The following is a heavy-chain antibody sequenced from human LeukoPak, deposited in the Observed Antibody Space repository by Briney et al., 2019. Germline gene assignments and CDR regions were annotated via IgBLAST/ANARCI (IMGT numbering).Heavy chain of an antibody. Sequence: ASVKVSCKASGYTFTGYYMHWVRQAPGQGLEWMGWINPNSGGTNYAQKFQGWVTMTRDTSISTAYMELSRLRSDDTAVYYCARDTQDSNSSGWYPGDAFDIWGQGTMVTVSS. CDR3: ARDTQDSNSSGWYPGDAFDI. V-gene: IGHV1-2*04. J-gene: IGHJ3*02. D-gene: IGHD6-19*01. CDR1: GYTFTGYY. CDR2: INPNSGGT.